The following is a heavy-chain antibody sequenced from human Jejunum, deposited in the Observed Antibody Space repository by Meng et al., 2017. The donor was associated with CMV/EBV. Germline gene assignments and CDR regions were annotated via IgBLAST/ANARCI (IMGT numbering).Heavy chain of an antibody. Sequence: GFTFDDYAMHWVRQAPGKGLEWVSLINWDGGTTYYADSVKGRFTISRDNSKTSPYLQMNSLRPEDTALYYCAKDIGASGFFYFDYWGQGTLVTVSS. V-gene: IGHV3-43D*03. CDR2: INWDGGTT. J-gene: IGHJ4*02. D-gene: IGHD6-13*01. CDR3: AKDIGASGFFYFDY. CDR1: GFTFDDYA.